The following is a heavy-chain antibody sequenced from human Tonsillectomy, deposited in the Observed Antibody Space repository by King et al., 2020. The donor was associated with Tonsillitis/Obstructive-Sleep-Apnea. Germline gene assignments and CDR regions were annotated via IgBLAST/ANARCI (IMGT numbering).Heavy chain of an antibody. V-gene: IGHV5-10-1*01. Sequence: QLVQSGAEVKKPGESLRISCKGSGYSFTSYWISWVRQMPGKGLAWMGRIDPSDSYTNYSPSFQGHVAISADKSISTAYLQWSSLKASDTAMYYCARGDYEPYYFDYWGQGTLVTVSS. CDR1: GYSFTSYW. D-gene: IGHD4-17*01. J-gene: IGHJ4*02. CDR3: ARGDYEPYYFDY. CDR2: IDPSDSYT.